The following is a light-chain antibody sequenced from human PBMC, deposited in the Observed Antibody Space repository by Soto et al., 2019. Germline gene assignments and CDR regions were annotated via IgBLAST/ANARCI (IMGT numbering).Light chain of an antibody. V-gene: IGKV1-27*01. CDR2: AAS. J-gene: IGKJ1*01. CDR1: QGISNY. CDR3: QQYNGYSTWT. Sequence: DIQMTQSPSSLSATVGDRVTITCRASQGISNYLAWYQQKPGKVPKLLIYAASTLQSGVPSRFSGSGSGTEFTLTISSLQPDDFATYYCQQYNGYSTWTFGQGTKVDI.